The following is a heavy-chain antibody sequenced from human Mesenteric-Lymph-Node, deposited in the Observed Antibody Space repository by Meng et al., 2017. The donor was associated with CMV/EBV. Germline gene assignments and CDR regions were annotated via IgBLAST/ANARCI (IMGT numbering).Heavy chain of an antibody. CDR1: GGDFRSFS. J-gene: IGHJ6*02. CDR2: VIPIFGTA. CDR3: ESGGNRFRGYYGMDV. Sequence: SVKVSCKAYGGDFRSFSISWVRQAPGQGPEWMGGVIPIFGTANSAQKLQGRVTINADESTATAYMELSSLRSEDTAVYYCESGGNRFRGYYGMDVWGQGTTVTVSS. V-gene: IGHV1-69*13. D-gene: IGHD4-23*01.